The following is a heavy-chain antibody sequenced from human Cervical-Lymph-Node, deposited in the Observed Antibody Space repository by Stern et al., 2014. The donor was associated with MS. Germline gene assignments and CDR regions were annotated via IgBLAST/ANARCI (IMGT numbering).Heavy chain of an antibody. Sequence: QLQLQESGPGLVKPSQTLSLTCTVSGGSISSGSYYWSWIRQPAGKGLEWIGRIYTSGSTNYNPSLKSRVTISVDTSKNQFSLKLSSGTAADTAVYYCARGGYSSSWFWFDPWGQGTLVTVSS. CDR1: GGSISSGSYY. V-gene: IGHV4-61*02. CDR2: IYTSGST. J-gene: IGHJ5*02. CDR3: ARGGYSSSWFWFDP. D-gene: IGHD6-13*01.